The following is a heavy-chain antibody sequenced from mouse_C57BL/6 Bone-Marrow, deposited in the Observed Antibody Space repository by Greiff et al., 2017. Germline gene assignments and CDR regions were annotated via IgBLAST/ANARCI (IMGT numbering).Heavy chain of an antibody. CDR2: IRSKSSNYAT. V-gene: IGHV10-3*01. CDR1: GFTFNTYA. CDR3: VRGDYGSSYRSRYFDV. Sequence: GGGLVQPKGSLKLSCAASGFTFNTYAMHWVRQAQGKGLEWVARIRSKSSNYATYYADSVKDRFTLSRDDSQSMLYLQMNNLKTEDTAMYYCVRGDYGSSYRSRYFDVWGTGTTVTVSS. D-gene: IGHD1-1*01. J-gene: IGHJ1*03.